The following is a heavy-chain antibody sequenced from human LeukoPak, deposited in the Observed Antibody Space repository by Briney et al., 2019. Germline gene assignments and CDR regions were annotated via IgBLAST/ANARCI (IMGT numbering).Heavy chain of an antibody. D-gene: IGHD1-26*01. J-gene: IGHJ6*03. CDR3: AKDSGGTYFYYYYYMDV. Sequence: GGSLRLSCAASGFTFNRYSMSWVRQPPGKGLEWVSAISGSGTTIYYADSVKGRFTISRDNSKNTLYQQINSLRAEDTAVYYCAKDSGGTYFYYYYYMDVWGKGTTVTVSS. V-gene: IGHV3-23*01. CDR2: ISGSGTTI. CDR1: GFTFNRYS.